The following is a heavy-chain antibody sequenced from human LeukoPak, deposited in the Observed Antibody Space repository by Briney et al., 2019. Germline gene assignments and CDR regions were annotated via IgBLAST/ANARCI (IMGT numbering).Heavy chain of an antibody. CDR1: GYSFISFG. CDR3: ARAVLGGSGWYPDY. J-gene: IGHJ4*02. V-gene: IGHV1-18*01. Sequence: ASVKVSCKASGYSFISFGITWVRQAPGQGLEWMGWISTYNGNSKYARKFQGRVTMTTDAFTSTAYMELRGLTSDDTAVFYCARAVLGGSGWYPDYWGQGTLVTVSS. D-gene: IGHD6-19*01. CDR2: ISTYNGNS.